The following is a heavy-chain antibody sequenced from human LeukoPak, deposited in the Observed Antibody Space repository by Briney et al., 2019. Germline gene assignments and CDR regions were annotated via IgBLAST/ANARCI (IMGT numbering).Heavy chain of an antibody. J-gene: IGHJ4*02. Sequence: SETLSLTCTVSGYSISSGYYWGWIRQPPGKGLEWIGSIYHSGSAYYNPSLKSRVTISVDTSKKQFSLNLSSVTAADTAVYYCARLPPYSSSWYFDYWGQGTLVTVSS. D-gene: IGHD6-13*01. CDR2: IYHSGSA. V-gene: IGHV4-38-2*02. CDR3: ARLPPYSSSWYFDY. CDR1: GYSISSGYY.